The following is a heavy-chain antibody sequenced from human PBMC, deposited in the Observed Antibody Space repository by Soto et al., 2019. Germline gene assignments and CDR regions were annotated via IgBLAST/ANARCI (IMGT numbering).Heavy chain of an antibody. CDR1: GFTFSSYG. CDR2: IWYDGSNK. Sequence: QVQLVESGGGVVQPGRSLRLSCAASGFTFSSYGMHWVRQAPGKGLEWVAVIWYDGSNKYYADSVKGRFTISRDNSKNTLYMQMNSLRAEDTAVYYCARVRVPADMVDPYYDYNGIDVWGQGTTVTVSS. J-gene: IGHJ6*02. D-gene: IGHD2-2*01. V-gene: IGHV3-33*01. CDR3: ARVRVPADMVDPYYDYNGIDV.